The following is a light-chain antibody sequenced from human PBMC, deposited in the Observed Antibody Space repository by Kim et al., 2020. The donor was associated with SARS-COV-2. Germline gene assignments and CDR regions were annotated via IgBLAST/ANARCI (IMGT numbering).Light chain of an antibody. J-gene: IGKJ4*01. CDR1: QSISSY. V-gene: IGKV1-39*01. Sequence: ASVGDQVPITCRASQSISSYLNWYQQKPGKAPKLLIYAASSLQSGVPSRFSGSGSGTDFTLTISSLQPEDFATYYCQQSYSTPLTFGGGTKVDIK. CDR3: QQSYSTPLT. CDR2: AAS.